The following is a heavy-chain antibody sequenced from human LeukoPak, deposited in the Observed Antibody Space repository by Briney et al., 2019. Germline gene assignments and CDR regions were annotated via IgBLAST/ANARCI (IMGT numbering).Heavy chain of an antibody. J-gene: IGHJ4*02. CDR2: FFHSGST. CDR1: GYSISRGYH. V-gene: IGHV4-38-2*01. D-gene: IGHD6-19*01. CDR3: ARLKWGIVVAGGDIDY. Sequence: SETLSLTCAVSGYSISRGYHWGWIRQSPGRGLEWIVSFFHSGSTYYHPSLKSRVTISVDTSKNQFSLKLSSVTAADTAVYYCARLKWGIVVAGGDIDYWGQGTLVTVSS.